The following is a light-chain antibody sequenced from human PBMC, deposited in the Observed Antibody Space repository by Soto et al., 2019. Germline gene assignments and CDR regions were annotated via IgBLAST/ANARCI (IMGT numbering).Light chain of an antibody. J-gene: IGLJ1*01. Sequence: SYELTQPPSVSVSPGPTASITCSGDTLGDKYACWYQQKPGQSPVLVIYQDSKRPSGIPERFSGSNSGNTATLTISGTQAMDEADYYCQAWDSSTRVFGTGTKLTVL. CDR3: QAWDSSTRV. CDR2: QDS. CDR1: TLGDKY. V-gene: IGLV3-1*01.